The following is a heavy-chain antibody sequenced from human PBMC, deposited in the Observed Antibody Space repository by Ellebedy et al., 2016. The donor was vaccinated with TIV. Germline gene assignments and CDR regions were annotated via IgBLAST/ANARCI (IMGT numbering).Heavy chain of an antibody. D-gene: IGHD1-26*01. V-gene: IGHV1-69*13. CDR3: ARGKEWELPYFDY. Sequence: AASVKVSCKASGGTFSSYAISWVRQAPGQGLEWMGGIIPIFGTANYAQKFQGRVTITADESTSTAYMELSSLRSEDTAVYYCARGKEWELPYFDYWGQGTLVTVSS. CDR1: GGTFSSYA. J-gene: IGHJ4*02. CDR2: IIPIFGTA.